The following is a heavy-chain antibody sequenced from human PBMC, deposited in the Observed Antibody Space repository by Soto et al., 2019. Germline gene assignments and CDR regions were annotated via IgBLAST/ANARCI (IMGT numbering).Heavy chain of an antibody. V-gene: IGHV4-4*02. Sequence: PSGPLPLTCAVSGGSICSSNWWSSFRQPPGKGLEWIGEIYHSGSTNYNPSLKSRVTISVDKSKNQFSLKLSSVTAADTAVYYCASLGTTVTTFDYWGQGTLVTSPQ. CDR2: IYHSGST. J-gene: IGHJ4*02. D-gene: IGHD4-4*01. CDR3: ASLGTTVTTFDY. CDR1: GGSICSSNW.